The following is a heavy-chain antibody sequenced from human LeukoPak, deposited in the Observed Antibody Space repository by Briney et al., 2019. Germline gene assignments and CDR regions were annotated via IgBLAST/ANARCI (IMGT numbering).Heavy chain of an antibody. D-gene: IGHD2-2*01. Sequence: SETLSLTCVVYGGSFSGYYWSWIRQPPGKGLEWIGYIYYSGSTNYNPSLKSRVTISVDTSKNQFSLKLSSVTAADTAVYYCARGVVPGAVVGFDPWGQGTLVTVSS. V-gene: IGHV4-59*01. CDR1: GGSFSGYY. CDR3: ARGVVPGAVVGFDP. CDR2: IYYSGST. J-gene: IGHJ5*02.